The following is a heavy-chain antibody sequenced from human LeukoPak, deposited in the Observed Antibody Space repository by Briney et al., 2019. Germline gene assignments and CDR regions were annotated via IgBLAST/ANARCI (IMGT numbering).Heavy chain of an antibody. Sequence: SETLSLTCTVSGGSISSYYWSWIRQPPGKGLEWIGYIYYSGSTHYNPSLKSRVTISVDTSKNLFSLKLSSVTAADTAVYYCARVQRPLDGADYWGQGTLVTVSS. CDR3: ARVQRPLDGADY. V-gene: IGHV4-59*01. D-gene: IGHD1-1*01. CDR1: GGSISSYY. CDR2: IYYSGST. J-gene: IGHJ4*02.